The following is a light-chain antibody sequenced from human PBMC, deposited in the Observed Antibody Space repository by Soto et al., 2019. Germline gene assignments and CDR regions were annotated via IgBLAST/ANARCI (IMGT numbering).Light chain of an antibody. J-gene: IGKJ1*01. CDR2: AAS. CDR1: QSISSY. V-gene: IGKV1-39*01. CDR3: QQSYSAPRT. Sequence: DIQMTQSPSSLSASIGDRVTITCRASQSISSYLNWYQQQPGKAPELLIYAASSLQSGVPSRFSGSGSGTDFTLNISSLQPEDFATYYCQQSYSAPRTFGQGTKVEIK.